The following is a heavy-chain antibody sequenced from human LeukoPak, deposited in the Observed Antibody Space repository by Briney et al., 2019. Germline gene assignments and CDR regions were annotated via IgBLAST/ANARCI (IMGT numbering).Heavy chain of an antibody. Sequence: GGSLRLSCAASGFTFSSYSMNWVRQAPGKGLEWVSSISSSSSYIYYADSVKGRFTISRDNAKNSLHLQMNSLRAEDTAVYYCAREYSSGWIDYFDYWGQGTLVTVSS. J-gene: IGHJ4*02. CDR1: GFTFSSYS. CDR2: ISSSSSYI. D-gene: IGHD6-19*01. V-gene: IGHV3-21*01. CDR3: AREYSSGWIDYFDY.